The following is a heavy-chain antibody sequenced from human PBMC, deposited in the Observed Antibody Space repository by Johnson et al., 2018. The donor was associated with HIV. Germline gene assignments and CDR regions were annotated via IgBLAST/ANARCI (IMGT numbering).Heavy chain of an antibody. CDR1: GFTFSSYG. Sequence: QVQLVESGGGVVQPGRSLRLSCAASGFTFSSYGMHWVRQAPGKGLEWVAVISYDGSNKYYADSVKGRFTISRDNSKNTLYLQMNSLTAGDTAVYYCARTRSGSFPHSDPFDTWGQGTMVTVSS. CDR3: ARTRSGSFPHSDPFDT. CDR2: ISYDGSNK. J-gene: IGHJ3*02. D-gene: IGHD1-26*01. V-gene: IGHV3-30*03.